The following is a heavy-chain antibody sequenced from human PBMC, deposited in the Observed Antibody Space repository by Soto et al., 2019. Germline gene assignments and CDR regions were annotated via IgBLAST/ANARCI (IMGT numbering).Heavy chain of an antibody. V-gene: IGHV3-23*01. CDR1: GFTFSSCA. CDR3: AKAGRWGRDLYYYYYMDV. J-gene: IGHJ6*03. D-gene: IGHD3-16*01. CDR2: IIPSGGST. Sequence: EVQLLESGGGLVQPGGSLRLSCAASGFTFSSCAMSWVRQAPGKGLEWVSAIIPSGGSTYYADSVKGRFTISRDNSKNTLYLQMNSLGAEETAVYYCAKAGRWGRDLYYYYYMDVWGKGTTVNVSS.